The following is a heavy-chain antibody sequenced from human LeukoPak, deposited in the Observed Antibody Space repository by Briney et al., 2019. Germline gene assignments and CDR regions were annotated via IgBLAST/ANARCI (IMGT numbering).Heavy chain of an antibody. CDR1: GFTFSSYG. CDR3: AKDRGSGTAGDY. D-gene: IGHD3-10*01. CDR2: IWYDGSNK. J-gene: IGHJ4*02. V-gene: IGHV3-33*06. Sequence: GRSLRLSCAAYGFTFSSYGIDWVRQAPGKGLEWVAVIWYDGSNKYYADSVTGRFTISRDNSKNTVYLQMNSLGAKDTAVYYCAKDRGSGTAGDYWGQGTLVTVSS.